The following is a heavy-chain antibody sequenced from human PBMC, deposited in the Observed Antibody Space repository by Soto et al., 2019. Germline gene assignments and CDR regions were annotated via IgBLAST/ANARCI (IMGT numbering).Heavy chain of an antibody. D-gene: IGHD3-22*01. CDR2: IYHSGST. CDR3: ARGLPPYDHSGDYYYGLDV. CDR1: GGSIEGVGDL. V-gene: IGHV4-30-2*01. J-gene: IGHJ6*02. Sequence: TMCLTSAVAGGSIEGVGDLWSWIRQPPGKGRELIGYIYHSGSTSYNPSLQSRVSISVDRSKNQFSLKLSSVPAADTAVYYCARGLPPYDHSGDYYYGLDVRGLGTTVTVSS.